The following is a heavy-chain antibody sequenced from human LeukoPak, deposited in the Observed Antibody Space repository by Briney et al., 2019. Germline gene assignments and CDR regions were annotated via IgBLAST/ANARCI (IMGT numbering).Heavy chain of an antibody. Sequence: PGGSLRLSCAASGFTFSSYSMNWVRQPPGKGLEWIGEINHSGSTNYNPSLKSRVTISVDTSKNQFSLKLSSVTAADTAVYYCARAKSYYYDSSGYYPTKYYYYYGMDVWGQGTTVTVSS. J-gene: IGHJ6*02. CDR2: INHSGST. V-gene: IGHV4-34*01. D-gene: IGHD3-22*01. CDR1: GFTFSSYS. CDR3: ARAKSYYYDSSGYYPTKYYYYYGMDV.